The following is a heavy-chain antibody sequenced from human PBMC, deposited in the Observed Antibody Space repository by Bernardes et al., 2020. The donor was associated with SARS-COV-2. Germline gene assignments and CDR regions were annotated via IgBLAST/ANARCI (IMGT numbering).Heavy chain of an antibody. Sequence: GGSLRLSCEASGFTFSSFWMHWVRQAPGKGLVWVSRISSDGFTATYADSVKGRFTISRDNAKNTLYLQMNSLRDEDTAVYYCARDQPACRLQLVRVYWGQGTLVTVSS. D-gene: IGHD2-15*01. CDR3: ARDQPACRLQLVRVY. V-gene: IGHV3-74*01. CDR2: ISSDGFTA. CDR1: GFTFSSFW. J-gene: IGHJ4*02.